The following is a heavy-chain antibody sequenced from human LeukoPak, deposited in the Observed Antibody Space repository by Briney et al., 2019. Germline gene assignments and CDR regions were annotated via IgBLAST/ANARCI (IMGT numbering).Heavy chain of an antibody. Sequence: GGSLRLSCAAPGFTFRDSAMTWVRHVPGKGLEWVSLISYSGGNAYYADSVKGRFTISRDNSENTLSLQMNSLRVEDTARYYCAKDIQLSTWGLGTMVTVSS. CDR1: GFTFRDSA. D-gene: IGHD3-16*02. CDR3: AKDIQLST. J-gene: IGHJ3*01. CDR2: ISYSGGNA. V-gene: IGHV3-23*01.